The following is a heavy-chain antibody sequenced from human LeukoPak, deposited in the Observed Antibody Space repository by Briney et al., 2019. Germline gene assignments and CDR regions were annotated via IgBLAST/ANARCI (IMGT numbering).Heavy chain of an antibody. D-gene: IGHD3-22*01. CDR2: IKQDGSEK. J-gene: IGHJ3*02. Sequence: GGSLRLSCAASGFTFSSYWMSWVRQAPGKGLEWVANIKQDGSEKYYVDSVKGRFTISRDNAKNSLYLQMNSLRAEDTAVYYCARDPQAYYYDSSGYYSDAFDIWGQGTVVTVSS. V-gene: IGHV3-7*01. CDR3: ARDPQAYYYDSSGYYSDAFDI. CDR1: GFTFSSYW.